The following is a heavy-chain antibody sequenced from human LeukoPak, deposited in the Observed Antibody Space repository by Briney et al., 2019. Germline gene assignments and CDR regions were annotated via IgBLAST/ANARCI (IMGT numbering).Heavy chain of an antibody. D-gene: IGHD2-15*01. Sequence: ASVKVSCKASGGTFSSYTISWVRQAPGQGLEWMGRIIPILGIANYAQKFQGRVTITADKSTSTAYMELSSLRAEDTAVYYCARDSTRGVVDYGMDVWGQGTTVTVSS. CDR2: IIPILGIA. CDR3: ARDSTRGVVDYGMDV. CDR1: GGTFSSYT. V-gene: IGHV1-69*04. J-gene: IGHJ6*02.